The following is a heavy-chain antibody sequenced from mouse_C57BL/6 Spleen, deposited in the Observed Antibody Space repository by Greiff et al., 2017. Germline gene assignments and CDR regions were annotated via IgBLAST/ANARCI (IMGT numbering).Heavy chain of an antibody. V-gene: IGHV1-52*01. CDR1: GYTFTSYW. CDR2: IDPSDSET. J-gene: IGHJ4*01. Sequence: QVQLQQPGAELVRPGSSVKLSCKASGYTFTSYWMHWVKQRPIQGLEWIGNIDPSDSETHYNQKFKDKATLTVDKSSSTAYMQLSSLTSEDSAVYYCARGGSSSLYYAMDYWGQGTSVTVSS. CDR3: ARGGSSSLYYAMDY. D-gene: IGHD1-1*01.